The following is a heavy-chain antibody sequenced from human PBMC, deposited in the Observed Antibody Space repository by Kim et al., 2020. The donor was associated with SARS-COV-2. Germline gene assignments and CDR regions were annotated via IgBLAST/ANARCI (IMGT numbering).Heavy chain of an antibody. CDR2: INPSGGST. V-gene: IGHV1-46*01. J-gene: IGHJ1*01. Sequence: ASVKVSCKASGYTFTSYYMHWVRQAPGQGLEWMGIINPSGGSTSYAQKFQGRVTMTRDTSTSTVYMELSSLRSEDTAVYYCARHPGDDGNRVAAAGTDPGYFQHWGQGTLDTVSS. CDR3: ARHPGDDGNRVAAAGTDPGYFQH. CDR1: GYTFTSYY. D-gene: IGHD6-13*01.